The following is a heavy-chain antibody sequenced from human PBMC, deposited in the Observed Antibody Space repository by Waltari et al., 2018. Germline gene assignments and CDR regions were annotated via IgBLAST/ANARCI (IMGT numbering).Heavy chain of an antibody. D-gene: IGHD3-16*01. J-gene: IGHJ4*02. CDR3: ARTTLTIIDY. V-gene: IGHV4-34*01. CDR1: GGSFSGYY. CDR2: INHSGST. Sequence: QVQLQQWGAGLLKPSETLSLTCAVYGGSFSGYYWSWIRQPPGKGLEWIGEINHSGSTNYNPSLKSRVTISVDTSKNQFSLKLSSVTAADTAVYYCARTTLTIIDYWGQGTLVTVSS.